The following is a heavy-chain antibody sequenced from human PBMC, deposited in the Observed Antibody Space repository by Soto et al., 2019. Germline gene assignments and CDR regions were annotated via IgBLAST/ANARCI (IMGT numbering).Heavy chain of an antibody. CDR1: GFTFSSYD. CDR2: IGTAGDT. V-gene: IGHV3-13*01. J-gene: IGHJ5*02. D-gene: IGHD3-3*01. CDR3: ARAANRITIFGVAINWFDP. Sequence: PGGSLRLSCAASGFTFSSYDMHWVRQATGKGLEWVSAIGTAGDTYYPGSVKGRFTISRENAKNSLYLQMNSLRAEDTAVYYCARAANRITIFGVAINWFDPWGQGTLVTVSS.